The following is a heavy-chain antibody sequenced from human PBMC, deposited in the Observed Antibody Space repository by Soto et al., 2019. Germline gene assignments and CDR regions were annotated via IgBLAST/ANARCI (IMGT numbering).Heavy chain of an antibody. CDR1: GGSISSSSYY. D-gene: IGHD3-10*01. Sequence: SETLSLTCTVSGGSISSSSYYWGWIRQPPGKRLEWIGSIYYSGSTYYNPSLKSRVTISVDTSMNQFSLKLSSVTAADTSVYFFSRHGSGSYYTHSFDYWGQGTLVTVPS. CDR2: IYYSGST. CDR3: SRHGSGSYYTHSFDY. J-gene: IGHJ4*02. V-gene: IGHV4-39*01.